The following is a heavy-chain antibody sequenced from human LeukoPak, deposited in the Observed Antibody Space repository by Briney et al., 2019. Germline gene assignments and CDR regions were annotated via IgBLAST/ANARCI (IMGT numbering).Heavy chain of an antibody. D-gene: IGHD2-21*01. CDR2: IILSSGSP. J-gene: IGHJ4*02. V-gene: IGHV1-46*01. CDR1: GYTFTSYY. CDR3: ARALPRIIVAREMMRAYFDQ. Sequence: GASVKVSCKASGYTFTSYYMHWGRQGPGKGLGWMGIIILSSGSPTSAQTFQGRVTMTPDTSTSTVYMELRSLRSDDTAVYYCARALPRIIVAREMMRAYFDQWGQGTLVTVPS.